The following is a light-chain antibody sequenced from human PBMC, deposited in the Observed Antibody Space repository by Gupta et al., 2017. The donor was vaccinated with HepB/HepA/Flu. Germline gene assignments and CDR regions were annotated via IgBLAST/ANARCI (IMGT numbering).Light chain of an antibody. Sequence: DIQMTQSPSSLSASVVVRVTITCRASQAIRTYLVWFQQKPGKVPKLLIYYASNLQSGVPSRFSGSASGTDFTLTIISLHSEDVTAYYCQKYNSSPFTFGPGTRVEIK. J-gene: IGKJ3*01. V-gene: IGKV1-27*01. CDR3: QKYNSSPFT. CDR2: YAS. CDR1: QAIRTY.